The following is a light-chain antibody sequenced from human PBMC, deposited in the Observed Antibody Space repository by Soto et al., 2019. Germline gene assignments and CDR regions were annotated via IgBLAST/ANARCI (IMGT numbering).Light chain of an antibody. CDR3: QQYNDLLT. Sequence: DIQMTQSPSSLAASVGDRITITCQASQDISSSLNWYQQKPGKAPKLLIYDASNLETGVPSRFSGSGSGTDFTFTISSLQPEDIATYYRQQYNDLLTFGGGTKVEIK. CDR2: DAS. V-gene: IGKV1-33*01. J-gene: IGKJ4*01. CDR1: QDISSS.